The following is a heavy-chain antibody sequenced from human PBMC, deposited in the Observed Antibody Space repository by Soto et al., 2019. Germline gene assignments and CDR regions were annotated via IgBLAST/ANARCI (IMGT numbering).Heavy chain of an antibody. J-gene: IGHJ3*02. V-gene: IGHV3-48*01. CDR3: AIEKVGPTSIHVFDI. D-gene: IGHD1-26*01. CDR1: GFIFSSDW. CDR2: IMPGSSHI. Sequence: GGSLRLSCAASGFIFSSDWMHWVRQAPGKGLEWVSYIMPGSSHIFYADSVKGRFTISRDNAKNSLYLQMNSLRAEDTAVYYCAIEKVGPTSIHVFDIWGQGTMVTVSS.